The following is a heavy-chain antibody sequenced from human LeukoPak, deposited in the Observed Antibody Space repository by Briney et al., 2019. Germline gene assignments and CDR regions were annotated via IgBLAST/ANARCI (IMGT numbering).Heavy chain of an antibody. V-gene: IGHV3-23*01. CDR1: GFTFRSYA. J-gene: IGHJ4*02. CDR3: ARVRYCSGGSCYNYFDY. D-gene: IGHD2-15*01. Sequence: GGSLRLSCAASGFTFRSYAMSWVRQAPGKGLEWVSTISGGGDNTYYADSVKGRFTISRDNSKNSLYLQMNSLRAEDTAVYYCARVRYCSGGSCYNYFDYWGQGTLVTVSS. CDR2: ISGGGDNT.